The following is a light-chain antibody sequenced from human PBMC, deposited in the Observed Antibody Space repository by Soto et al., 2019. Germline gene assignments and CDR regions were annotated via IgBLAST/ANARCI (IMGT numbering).Light chain of an antibody. CDR1: QSVSSSY. Sequence: EIVLTQSPGTLSLSPGERATLSCRASQSVSSSYLAWYQQRPGQAPRLLIYGASSRATGIPDRFSGSGSGTDFTLTISGLEPDDFAVYYCQQYGSSPKTFGQGTKVEIK. V-gene: IGKV3-20*01. CDR2: GAS. CDR3: QQYGSSPKT. J-gene: IGKJ1*01.